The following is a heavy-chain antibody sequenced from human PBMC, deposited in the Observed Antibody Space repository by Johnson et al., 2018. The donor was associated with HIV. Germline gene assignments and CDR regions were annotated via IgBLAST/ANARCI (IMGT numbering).Heavy chain of an antibody. D-gene: IGHD6-6*01. CDR3: AKQQLVPDDAFDI. CDR1: GFTFSDYY. V-gene: IGHV3-11*04. J-gene: IGHJ3*02. CDR2: ISSSGSTK. Sequence: QVQLVESGGGLVKPGGSLRLSCAASGFTFSDYYMSWIRQAPGNGLEWVSYISSSGSTKYYVDSVKGRFTISRDNAKNSLYLQMNSLRAEDTAVYYCAKQQLVPDDAFDIWGQGTMVNVSS.